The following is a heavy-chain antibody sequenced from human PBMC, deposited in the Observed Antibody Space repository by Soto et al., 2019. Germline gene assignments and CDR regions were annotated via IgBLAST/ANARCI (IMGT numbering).Heavy chain of an antibody. D-gene: IGHD1-26*01. CDR2: ILGSGDST. J-gene: IGHJ5*01. CDR1: GFTFRNFA. Sequence: VPLLESGGGFVQPGWSLRLSCESSGFTFRNFAMSWVRQAPGQGLEWVSSILGSGDSTYYADSVKGRFSISRDNSKNTLYLQMNSLRAEDTAIYYCAKDNPVGATPGWFDSWGQGTLVIVSS. V-gene: IGHV3-23*01. CDR3: AKDNPVGATPGWFDS.